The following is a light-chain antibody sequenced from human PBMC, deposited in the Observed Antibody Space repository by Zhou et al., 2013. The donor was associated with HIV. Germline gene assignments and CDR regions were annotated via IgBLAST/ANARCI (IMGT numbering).Light chain of an antibody. J-gene: IGKJ1*01. CDR1: QSVSNNY. Sequence: EIVLTQSPGTLSLSPGERATLSCRASQSVSNNYVAWYQQKAGQAPRLPIFGASNRATAVPDRFSGSGSGTVFTLTISRLDPEDLAVFYCQQYGSSPVTFGLGTKVEIK. V-gene: IGKV3-20*01. CDR3: QQYGSSPVT. CDR2: GAS.